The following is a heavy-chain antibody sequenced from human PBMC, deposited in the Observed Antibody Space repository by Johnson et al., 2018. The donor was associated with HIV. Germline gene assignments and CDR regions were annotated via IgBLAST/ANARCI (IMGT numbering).Heavy chain of an antibody. D-gene: IGHD3-22*01. CDR2: IYSGGST. CDR3: ARGEYYYDSSGYSNTPDAFDL. J-gene: IGHJ3*01. V-gene: IGHV3-66*01. Sequence: VQLVESGGGLVQPGGSLRLSCAASGFTVSSNYMSWVRQAPGKGLEWVSVIYSGGSTYYADSVKGRFTISRYNSKNTLYLQVNSLRAEDTAVYYGARGEYYYDSSGYSNTPDAFDLWGQWTMVTVAS. CDR1: GFTVSSNY.